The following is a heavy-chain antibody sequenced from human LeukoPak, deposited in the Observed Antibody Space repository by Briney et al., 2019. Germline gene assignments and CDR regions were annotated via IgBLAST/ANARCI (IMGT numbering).Heavy chain of an antibody. CDR2: IGLAGDT. D-gene: IGHD3-10*01. V-gene: IGHV3-13*04. CDR3: VRARGRGSYHFDY. CDR1: GVTFTSYD. J-gene: IGHJ4*02. Sequence: GGPLRLSCATSGVTFTSYDMHWVRKVSGQGLEWLSFIGLAGDTYYPDSVKGRFTISKENAKRSLYLQRNSLRAGDTGIYYCVRARGRGSYHFDYWGQGTLVTVSS.